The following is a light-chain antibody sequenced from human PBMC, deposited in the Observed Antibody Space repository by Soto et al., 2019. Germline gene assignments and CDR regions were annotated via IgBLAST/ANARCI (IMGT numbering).Light chain of an antibody. V-gene: IGLV4-69*02. Sequence: QSVLTQSPSASASLGASVKLTCTLSSGHKTYAIAWHQQQPEKGPRYLMKINSNGTHIKGDGIPDRFSGSSSGAERYLTILSLQSEDESDYYCQTWDTGIGVFGGGTKLTVL. J-gene: IGLJ3*02. CDR2: INSNGTH. CDR3: QTWDTGIGV. CDR1: SGHKTYA.